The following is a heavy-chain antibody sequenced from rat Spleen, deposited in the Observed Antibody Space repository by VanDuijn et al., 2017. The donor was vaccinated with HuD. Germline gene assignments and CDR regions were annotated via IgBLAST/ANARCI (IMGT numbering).Heavy chain of an antibody. CDR2: ISPNGDYT. Sequence: EVQLVESGGGLVQPGRSLKLSCAASGFTFRNYGMHWIRQAPAKGLEWVASISPNGDYTFYPDSVKGRFTISRDNAENTVYLQMNSLRSEDTATYYCAREGNYGGAFDYWGQGVMVTVSS. J-gene: IGHJ2*01. CDR3: AREGNYGGAFDY. D-gene: IGHD1-11*01. CDR1: GFTFRNYG. V-gene: IGHV5-19*01.